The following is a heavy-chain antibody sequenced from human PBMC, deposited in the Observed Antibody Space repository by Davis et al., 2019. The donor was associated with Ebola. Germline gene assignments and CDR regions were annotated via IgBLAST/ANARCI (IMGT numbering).Heavy chain of an antibody. CDR3: ANPLYYNGDY. CDR1: GFTFSSYA. V-gene: IGHV3-23*01. CDR2: IIGSGYSGYGV. J-gene: IGHJ4*02. Sequence: GESLKISCAASGFTFSSYAMSWVRQAPGKGLEWVSAIIGSGYSGYGVYYADSVKGRFTISRDNSKNTLYLQMNSLRAEDTAVYYCANPLYYNGDYWGQGTLVTVSS. D-gene: IGHD3-10*01.